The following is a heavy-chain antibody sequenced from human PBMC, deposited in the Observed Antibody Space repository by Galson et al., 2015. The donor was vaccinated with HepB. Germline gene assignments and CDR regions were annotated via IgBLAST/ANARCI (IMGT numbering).Heavy chain of an antibody. V-gene: IGHV3-30*02. CDR2: IRYDGSNK. Sequence: LRLSCAASGFTFSSYGMHWVRQAPGKGLEWVAFIRYDGSNKYYADSVKGRFTISRDNSKNTLYLQMNSLRAEDTALYYCAKDLYYGSGSFYYYYGMDVWGQGITVTVSS. D-gene: IGHD3-10*01. J-gene: IGHJ6*02. CDR3: AKDLYYGSGSFYYYYGMDV. CDR1: GFTFSSYG.